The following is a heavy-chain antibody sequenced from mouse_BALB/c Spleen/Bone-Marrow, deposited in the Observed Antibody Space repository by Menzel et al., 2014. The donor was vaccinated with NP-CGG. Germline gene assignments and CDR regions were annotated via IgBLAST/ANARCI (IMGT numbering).Heavy chain of an antibody. D-gene: IGHD1-1*01. Sequence: QVQLQQPGAEVVKPGASVKVSCKASGYTFTNYWMQWVKQRPGQGLEWIGEIEPSDSYTNYNQDFKGKATLTVDKSSSTAYMQHSSLTSEDSAVYYCARGRTTVVSDYWGQGTSLTVSS. CDR2: IEPSDSYT. V-gene: IGHV1-69*02. CDR3: ARGRTTVVSDY. CDR1: GYTFTNYW. J-gene: IGHJ2*02.